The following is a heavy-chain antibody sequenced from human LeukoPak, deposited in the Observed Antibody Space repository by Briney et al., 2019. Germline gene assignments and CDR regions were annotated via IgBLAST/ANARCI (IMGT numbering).Heavy chain of an antibody. Sequence: PGGSLRLSCAASGFSFITYWMGWVRQAPGKGLEWVANIRHDGGEAYYVGSVKGRFTISRDNAKNSLYLQMNSLRAEDTAVYYCARERDYDSSGPVLPAAVDYWGQGTLVTVSS. CDR1: GFSFITYW. V-gene: IGHV3-7*01. D-gene: IGHD3-22*01. CDR3: ARERDYDSSGPVLPAAVDY. CDR2: IRHDGGEA. J-gene: IGHJ4*02.